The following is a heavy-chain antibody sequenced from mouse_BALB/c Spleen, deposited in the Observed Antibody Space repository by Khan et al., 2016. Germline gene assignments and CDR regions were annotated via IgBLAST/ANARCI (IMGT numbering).Heavy chain of an antibody. Sequence: VQLKQPGAELVKPGASVKLSFTASGFYIQVTSMHWVKQRPEQGLESIGRIAPANGNTKYDPKFQGKAPITAGTSSSPAYRQLSSQTCERTAYYYCAGINAWGQGTTLTVSS. CDR3: AGINA. CDR2: IAPANGNT. V-gene: IGHV14-3*02. CDR1: GFYIQVTS. J-gene: IGHJ2*01.